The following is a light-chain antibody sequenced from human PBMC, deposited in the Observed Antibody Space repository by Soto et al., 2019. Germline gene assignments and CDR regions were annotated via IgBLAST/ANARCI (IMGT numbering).Light chain of an antibody. CDR1: SSNIGAGYD. Sequence: QSVLTQPPSVSGAPGQRVTISCTGSSSNIGAGYDVHWYQQLPGTAPKLLISDNNNRPSGVPDRFSGSKSGTSASLAITGLQAEDEADYYCQSYDSGLSGPVVFGGGTKVTVL. J-gene: IGLJ2*01. CDR3: QSYDSGLSGPVV. V-gene: IGLV1-40*01. CDR2: DNN.